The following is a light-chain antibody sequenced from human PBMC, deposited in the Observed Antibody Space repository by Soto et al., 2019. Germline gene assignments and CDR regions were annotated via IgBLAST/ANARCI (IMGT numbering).Light chain of an antibody. CDR3: QKYDSALGT. V-gene: IGKV1-27*01. Sequence: DIQMTQSPSSLSASVGDRVTITCGATQGISNYLAWYQQKPGKVPKLLIYAASTLRSGVPSRFSGSGSGTDFTLTISSLQPEDVATYYCQKYDSALGTFGQGTKVDIK. J-gene: IGKJ1*01. CDR2: AAS. CDR1: QGISNY.